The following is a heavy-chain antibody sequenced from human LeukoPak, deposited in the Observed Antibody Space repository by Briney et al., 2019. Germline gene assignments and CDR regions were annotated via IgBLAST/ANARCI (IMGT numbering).Heavy chain of an antibody. J-gene: IGHJ4*02. CDR3: ARGQVFLDF. CDR2: IYYRGST. Sequence: PSEALSLTCTVSGGSISSYYLTWIRQPPGKGLGWMGDIYYRGSTNYNPSIKSRVTISVDTSKNQFSLKLSSVTAEDTAVYYCARGQVFLDFWGQGTLVTVSS. V-gene: IGHV4-59*12. CDR1: GGSISSYY.